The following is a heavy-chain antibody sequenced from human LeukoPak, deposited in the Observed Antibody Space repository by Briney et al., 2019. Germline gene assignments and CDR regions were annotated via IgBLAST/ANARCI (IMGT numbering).Heavy chain of an antibody. CDR2: INSDGSST. Sequence: GGSLRLSCAASGFTFSNYWMHWVRQAPGKGLGWVSRINSDGSSTSYADSVKGRFTISRDNAKNTLYLQINSLRVEDTAVYYCATSSWKKFDYWGQGTLVTVSS. D-gene: IGHD6-13*01. V-gene: IGHV3-74*01. J-gene: IGHJ4*02. CDR3: ATSSWKKFDY. CDR1: GFTFSNYW.